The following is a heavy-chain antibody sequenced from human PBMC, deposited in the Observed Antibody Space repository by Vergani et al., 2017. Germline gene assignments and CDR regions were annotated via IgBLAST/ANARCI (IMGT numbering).Heavy chain of an antibody. CDR2: IYSGGSTI. Sequence: EVQLVESGGGLIQPGGSLRLSCAASGFTVSSNYMSWVRQAPGKGLEWVSVIYSGGSTIYYADSVKGRFTISRDNAKNSLYLQMNSLRAEDTAVYYCARDQGRAFDIWGQGTMVTVSS. CDR1: GFTVSSNY. CDR3: ARDQGRAFDI. V-gene: IGHV3-53*01. J-gene: IGHJ3*02.